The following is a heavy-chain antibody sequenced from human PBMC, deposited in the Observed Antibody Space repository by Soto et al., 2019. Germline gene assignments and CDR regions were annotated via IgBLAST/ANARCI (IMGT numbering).Heavy chain of an antibody. CDR3: AKDRGIIVKAGDAFDV. CDR1: GFTLSMSA. J-gene: IGHJ3*01. CDR2: ISDSGDRT. Sequence: PGGSLRLSCASFGFTLSMSAVNWVRQAPGKGLEWVSYISDSGDRTYYADSVKGRFTISRDRSKNTVSLQMDSLRAEDTAVYYCAKDRGIIVKAGDAFDVWGQGTKVTVSS. V-gene: IGHV3-23*01. D-gene: IGHD3-16*02.